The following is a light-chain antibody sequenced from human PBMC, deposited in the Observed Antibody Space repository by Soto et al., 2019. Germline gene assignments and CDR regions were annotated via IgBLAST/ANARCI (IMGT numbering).Light chain of an antibody. CDR1: QGISNY. CDR3: QKYNSAPPET. CDR2: AAS. V-gene: IGKV1-27*01. J-gene: IGKJ4*01. Sequence: DIQMTQSPSSLSASVGDRVTITCRASQGISNYLAWYQQKPGKVPKLLIYAASTLQSGVPSRFSGRGSGTDFTLTISSLQPEDVATYYCQKYNSAPPETFGGGTKVEIK.